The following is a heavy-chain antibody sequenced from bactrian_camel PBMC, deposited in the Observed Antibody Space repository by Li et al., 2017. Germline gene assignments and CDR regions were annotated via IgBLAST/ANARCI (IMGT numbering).Heavy chain of an antibody. D-gene: IGHD3*01. CDR2: IDTAGAP. CDR3: AADRRRGWVCQLGTPTVADLAY. J-gene: IGHJ6*01. CDR1: GYTVSTGY. Sequence: HVQLVESGGGSVQAGGSLRLSCAASGYTVSTGYMAWFRQAPGKEREGVAAIDTAGAPTYTDDVKGRFTISQDKAKNTVYLQMNSLKTEDTAVYYCAADRRRGWVCQLGTPTVADLAYWGQGTQVTVS. V-gene: IGHV3S53*01.